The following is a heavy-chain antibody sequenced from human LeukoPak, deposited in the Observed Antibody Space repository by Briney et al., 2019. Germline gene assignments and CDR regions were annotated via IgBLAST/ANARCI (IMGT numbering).Heavy chain of an antibody. Sequence: PVGSLRLSCAASGFTFSSYSMNWVRQAPGKGLEWVSSISSSSSYIYYADSVKGRFTISRDNAKNSLYLQMNSLRAEDTAVYYCARDAARGNWFDPRGQGTLVTVSS. CDR1: GFTFSSYS. D-gene: IGHD2-15*01. CDR2: ISSSSSYI. CDR3: ARDAARGNWFDP. V-gene: IGHV3-21*01. J-gene: IGHJ5*02.